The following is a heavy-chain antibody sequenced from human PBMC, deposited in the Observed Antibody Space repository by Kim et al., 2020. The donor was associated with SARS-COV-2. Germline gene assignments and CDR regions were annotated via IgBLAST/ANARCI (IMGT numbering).Heavy chain of an antibody. J-gene: IGHJ4*02. CDR2: INHSGRT. CDR3: ARRLSNTSGWGSHYCDL. V-gene: IGHV4-34*01. CDR1: GGSSSGYY. Sequence: SETLSLTCAVYGGSSSGYYWSWIRQPPGKGLEWIGEINHSGRTNYNPSLKSRVTISVDTSKNQFSLRLTSVTAADTAVYYCARRLSNTSGWGSHYCDLWGQGTLVTVSS. D-gene: IGHD3-10*01.